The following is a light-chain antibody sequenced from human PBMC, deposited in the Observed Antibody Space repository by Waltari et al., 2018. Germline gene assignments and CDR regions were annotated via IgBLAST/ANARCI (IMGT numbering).Light chain of an antibody. CDR1: QGIRHY. CDR3: QKYSGAPLT. CDR2: AAS. Sequence: DIQMTQSPSSLSASVGDKVTITCRASQGIRHYLAWYQQKPGKVPKLLIYAASTLQSVVPSRFTGSGSGTEFTLTISSLQPEDVATYYCQKYSGAPLTFGGGTKVEIK. J-gene: IGKJ4*01. V-gene: IGKV1-27*01.